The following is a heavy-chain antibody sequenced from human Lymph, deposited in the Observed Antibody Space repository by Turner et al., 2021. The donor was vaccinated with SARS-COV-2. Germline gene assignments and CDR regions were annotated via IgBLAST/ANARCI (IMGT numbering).Heavy chain of an antibody. J-gene: IGHJ4*02. CDR3: ARDRDSSGWVDY. CDR2: ISYDGSDK. Sequence: QVQLVESGGGVVQPGRSLRLSCAASGFTFSGYAKHCVRQATGKGLEWVAFISYDGSDKYYADSVKGRFTFSRDNSKNTLYLQMNSLRAEDTAVYYCARDRDSSGWVDYWGQGTLVTVSS. V-gene: IGHV3-30*04. CDR1: GFTFSGYA. D-gene: IGHD3-22*01.